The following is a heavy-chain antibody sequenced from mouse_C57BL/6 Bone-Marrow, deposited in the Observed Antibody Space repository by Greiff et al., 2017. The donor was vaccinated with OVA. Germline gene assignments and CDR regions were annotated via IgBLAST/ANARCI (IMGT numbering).Heavy chain of an antibody. CDR1: GFTFSDAW. D-gene: IGHD1-1*01. J-gene: IGHJ3*01. V-gene: IGHV6-6*01. CDR2: IRNKANNHAT. Sequence: EVQVVESGGGLVQPGGSMKLSCAASGFTFSDAWMDWVRQSPEKGLEWVAEIRNKANNHATYYDESVKGRFTISRDDSKSSVYLQMNSLRAEDTGIYYCARGGHGSPWFADWGQGTLVTVSA. CDR3: ARGGHGSPWFAD.